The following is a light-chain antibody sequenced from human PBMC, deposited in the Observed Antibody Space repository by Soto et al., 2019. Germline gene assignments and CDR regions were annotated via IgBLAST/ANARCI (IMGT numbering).Light chain of an antibody. CDR2: DVS. CDR1: SSDVGYYNY. CDR3: RSKGTSSTLV. V-gene: IGLV2-14*01. J-gene: IGLJ2*01. Sequence: QSVLTQPASVSGSPGQSITISCTGTSSDVGYYNYVSWYQQHPGKAPNLMIYDVSNRPSGVSNRFSGSKSGNTASLTISGLQAEDEDDYYCRSKGTSSTLVFGGGTKVTVL.